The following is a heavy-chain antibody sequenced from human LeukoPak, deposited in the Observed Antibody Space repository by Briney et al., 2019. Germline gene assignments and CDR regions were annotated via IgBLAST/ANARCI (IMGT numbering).Heavy chain of an antibody. CDR3: AKDRQPYYDFWSGYYGYYFDY. D-gene: IGHD3-3*01. CDR2: ISYDGSNK. J-gene: IGHJ4*02. V-gene: IGHV3-30*18. Sequence: PGGSLRLSCAASGLTFSSYGMHWVRQAPGKGLEWVAVISYDGSNKYYADSVKGRFTISRDNSKNTLYLQMNSLRAEDTAVYYCAKDRQPYYDFWSGYYGYYFDYWGQGTLVTVSS. CDR1: GLTFSSYG.